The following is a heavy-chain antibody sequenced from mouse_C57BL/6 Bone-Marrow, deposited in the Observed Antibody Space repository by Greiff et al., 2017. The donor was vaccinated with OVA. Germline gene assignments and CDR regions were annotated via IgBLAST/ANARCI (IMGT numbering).Heavy chain of an antibody. Sequence: EVKLEESGPGLVKPSQSLSLTCSVTGYSITSGYYWNWIRQFPGNKLEWMGYISYDGSNNYNPSLKNRISITRDTSKNQFFLKLNSVTTEDTATYYCARDWPFDYWGQGTTLTVSS. CDR3: ARDWPFDY. J-gene: IGHJ2*01. V-gene: IGHV3-6*01. CDR1: GYSITSGYY. CDR2: ISYDGSN.